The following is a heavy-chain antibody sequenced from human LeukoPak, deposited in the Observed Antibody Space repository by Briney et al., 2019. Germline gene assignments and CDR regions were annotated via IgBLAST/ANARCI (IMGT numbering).Heavy chain of an antibody. CDR1: VGSISSSSYY. D-gene: IGHD3-22*01. Sequence: SETLSLTCTVSVGSISSSSYYWGWIRQPPGKGLEWIGSIYHSGSTYYNPSLKSRVTISVDTSKNQFSLKLSSVTAADTAVYYCARDQYYYDSSGYPDYWGQGTLVTVSS. CDR2: IYHSGST. CDR3: ARDQYYYDSSGYPDY. V-gene: IGHV4-39*07. J-gene: IGHJ4*02.